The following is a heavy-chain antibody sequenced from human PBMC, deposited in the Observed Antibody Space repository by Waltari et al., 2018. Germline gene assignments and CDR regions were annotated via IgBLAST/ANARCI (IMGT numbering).Heavy chain of an antibody. CDR3: AKDFYGSGSYYTLAFDV. D-gene: IGHD3-10*01. V-gene: IGHV3-23*01. CDR1: GFTFSSHA. Sequence: EVQLLESGGGLVQPGGSLRLSCATSGFTFSSHAMRWVRQAPGKGLVWVLSIEVRDTCRKYQELVKGPFTVSRDYSKNTVYLQMNSLGAEDTAVYYCAKDFYGSGSYYTLAFDVWGQGTLVTVSS. CDR2: IEVRDTCR. J-gene: IGHJ3*01.